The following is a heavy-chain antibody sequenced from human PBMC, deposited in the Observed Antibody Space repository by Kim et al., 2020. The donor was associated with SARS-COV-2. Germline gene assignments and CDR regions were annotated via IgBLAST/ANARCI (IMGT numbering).Heavy chain of an antibody. J-gene: IGHJ6*02. V-gene: IGHV1-3*01. CDR2: INAGNGYT. Sequence: ASVKVSCKPSGYTFTTYSIHWVRQAPGQSLEWMAWINAGNGYTGYSQKLQDRVTLTRDTFASTVYMELSSLMSDDTAVYYCARRGSGHGLDVWGQGTTVTVSS. D-gene: IGHD6-25*01. CDR1: GYTFTTYS. CDR3: ARRGSGHGLDV.